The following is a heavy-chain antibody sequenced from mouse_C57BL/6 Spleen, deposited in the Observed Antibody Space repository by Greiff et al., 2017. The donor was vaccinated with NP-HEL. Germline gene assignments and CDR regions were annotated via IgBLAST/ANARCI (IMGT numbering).Heavy chain of an antibody. Sequence: QVQLQQSGPELVKPGASVKISCKASGYTFTDYYINWVKQRPGQGLEWIGWIFPGSGSTNYNEKFKGKATLTVDKSSSTAYMLLSSLTSEDSAVYFWARWRITTVVGGFDYWGQGTTLTVSS. CDR1: GYTFTDYY. D-gene: IGHD1-1*01. CDR2: IFPGSGST. CDR3: ARWRITTVVGGFDY. V-gene: IGHV1-75*01. J-gene: IGHJ2*01.